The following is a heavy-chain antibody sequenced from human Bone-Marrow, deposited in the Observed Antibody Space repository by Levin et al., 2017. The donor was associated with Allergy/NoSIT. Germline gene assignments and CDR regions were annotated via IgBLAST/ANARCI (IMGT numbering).Heavy chain of an antibody. V-gene: IGHV4-61*02. D-gene: IGHD3-10*01. Sequence: SETLSLTCTVSGGSISSGSYYWSWIRQPAGKGLEWIGRIYTSGSTNYNPSLKSRVTISVDTSKNQFSLKLSSVTAADTAVYYCARDLSYGSGSYHYYYYMDVWGKGTTVTVSS. J-gene: IGHJ6*03. CDR1: GGSISSGSYY. CDR2: IYTSGST. CDR3: ARDLSYGSGSYHYYYYMDV.